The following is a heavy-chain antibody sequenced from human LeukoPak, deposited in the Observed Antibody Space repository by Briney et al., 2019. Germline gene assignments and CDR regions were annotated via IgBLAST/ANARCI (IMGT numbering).Heavy chain of an antibody. J-gene: IGHJ3*02. Sequence: PGGSLRLSCAASGFTFSSYEMNWVRQAPGKGLEWGSYISSIGSTIYYADSVKGRFTISRDNAKSSLCLQMNSLRAEDTAVYYCARDRGVLRFLEWSRYAFDIWGQGTMVTVSS. CDR2: ISSIGSTI. CDR1: GFTFSSYE. CDR3: ARDRGVLRFLEWSRYAFDI. D-gene: IGHD3-3*01. V-gene: IGHV3-48*03.